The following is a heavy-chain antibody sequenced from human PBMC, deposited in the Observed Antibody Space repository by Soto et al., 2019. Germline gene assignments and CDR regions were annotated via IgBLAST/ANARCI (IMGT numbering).Heavy chain of an antibody. CDR3: ARDGPAAIPCDY. J-gene: IGHJ4*02. Sequence: EVPLVESGGGLVQPGGSLRLSCAASGFTFSSYWMHWVRQAPGKGLVWVSHINSDGSTTSYADSVKGRFTISRDNAKNTLYLQMNSLRPEDTAVYYCARDGPAAIPCDYWGQGTLVTVSS. V-gene: IGHV3-74*01. D-gene: IGHD2-2*01. CDR1: GFTFSSYW. CDR2: INSDGSTT.